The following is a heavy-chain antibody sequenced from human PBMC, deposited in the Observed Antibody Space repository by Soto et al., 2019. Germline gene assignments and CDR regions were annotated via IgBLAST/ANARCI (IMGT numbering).Heavy chain of an antibody. CDR3: AKGTGDFYYYYGMDV. J-gene: IGHJ6*02. D-gene: IGHD7-27*01. Sequence: PSETLSLTCTVSGDSISSYYWSWIRQPPGKGLEWIGYIYYSGSTNYNPSLKSRVTISVDTSKNQFSLKLSSVTAADTAVYYCAKGTGDFYYYYGMDVWGQGTTVTVSS. CDR2: IYYSGST. CDR1: GDSISSYY. V-gene: IGHV4-59*01.